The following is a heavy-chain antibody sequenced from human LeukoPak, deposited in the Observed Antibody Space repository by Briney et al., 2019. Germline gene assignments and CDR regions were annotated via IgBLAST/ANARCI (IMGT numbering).Heavy chain of an antibody. Sequence: ASVKVSCKASGYTFTSYDINWVRQATGQGLEWMGWMNPNSGNTGYAQKFQGRVTMTRNTSISTAYMELSSLRSEDTAVYYCARDETYSSDWQSNHYYYYMDVWGKGTTVTVSS. CDR1: GYTFTSYD. V-gene: IGHV1-8*01. CDR2: MNPNSGNT. J-gene: IGHJ6*03. D-gene: IGHD6-19*01. CDR3: ARDETYSSDWQSNHYYYYMDV.